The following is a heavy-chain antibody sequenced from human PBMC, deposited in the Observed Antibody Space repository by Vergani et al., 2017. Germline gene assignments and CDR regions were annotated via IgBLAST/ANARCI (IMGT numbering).Heavy chain of an antibody. Sequence: QLQLQESGPGLVKPSETLSLTCTVSGGSISSSSYYWGWIHQPPGKGLEWIGSIYYSGSTYYNPSLKSRVTISVDTSKNQFSLKLSSVTAADTAVYYCARDSGGDVWGSYEAWFDPWGQGTLVTVSS. V-gene: IGHV4-39*07. CDR3: ARDSGGDVWGSYEAWFDP. J-gene: IGHJ5*02. D-gene: IGHD3-16*01. CDR2: IYYSGST. CDR1: GGSISSSSYY.